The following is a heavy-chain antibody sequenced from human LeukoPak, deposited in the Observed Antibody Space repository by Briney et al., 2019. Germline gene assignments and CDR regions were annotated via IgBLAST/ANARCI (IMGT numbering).Heavy chain of an antibody. CDR1: GHTFTSYG. J-gene: IGHJ4*02. V-gene: IGHV1-18*01. CDR3: ARERRYYGDKYFDY. Sequence: ASVKVSCKASGHTFTSYGISWVRQAPGQGLEWMGWISAYNGNTNYAQKLQGRVTMTTDTSTSTAYMELRSLRSDDTAVYYCARERRYYGDKYFDYWGQGTLVTVSS. CDR2: ISAYNGNT. D-gene: IGHD3-10*01.